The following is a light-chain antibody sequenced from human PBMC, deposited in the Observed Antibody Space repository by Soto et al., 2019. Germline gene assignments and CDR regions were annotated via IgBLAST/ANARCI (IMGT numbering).Light chain of an antibody. CDR3: QQYYSYPWT. Sequence: DIQMTQSPSSLSASVGDRVTITCRASQSISSYLNWYQQKPGKAPNPLIYAASTLQSGVPSRFSGSGSGTDFTLTISCLQSEDFATYYCQQYYSYPWTFGQVTKVDSK. CDR1: QSISSY. J-gene: IGKJ1*01. CDR2: AAS. V-gene: IGKV1-39*01.